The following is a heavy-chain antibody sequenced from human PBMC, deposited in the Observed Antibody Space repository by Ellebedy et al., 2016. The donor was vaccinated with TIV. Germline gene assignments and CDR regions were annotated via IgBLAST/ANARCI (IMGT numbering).Heavy chain of an antibody. Sequence: PGGSLRLSCKGSGYNFTSYWIGWVRQMPGKGLEWMGIIYPGDSDTRYSPSFQGQVTISADKSISTAYLQWSSLKASDTAMYYCARPDITSSHVDVWGQGTTVTVSS. CDR3: ARPDITSSHVDV. CDR2: IYPGDSDT. CDR1: GYNFTSYW. V-gene: IGHV5-51*01. D-gene: IGHD6-6*01. J-gene: IGHJ6*02.